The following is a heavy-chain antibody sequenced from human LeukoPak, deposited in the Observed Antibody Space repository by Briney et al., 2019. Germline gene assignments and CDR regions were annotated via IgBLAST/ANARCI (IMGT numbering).Heavy chain of an antibody. CDR3: ARDRIIAAAGTGDAFDI. Sequence: ASVKVSCKASGYTFTGYYIHWVRQAPGQGLEWMGWINPHSGGTNYAQKFQGGVTMTRDTSITTAYMELSRLRSDDTAVYYCARDRIIAAAGTGDAFDIWGQGTMVTVSS. CDR1: GYTFTGYY. V-gene: IGHV1-2*02. CDR2: INPHSGGT. D-gene: IGHD6-13*01. J-gene: IGHJ3*02.